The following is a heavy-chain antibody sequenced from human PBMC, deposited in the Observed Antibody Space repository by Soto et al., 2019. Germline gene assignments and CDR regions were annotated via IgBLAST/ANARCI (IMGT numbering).Heavy chain of an antibody. Sequence: PSATLSLTWTVSVGCVSSGSSAWSWIRHPQGMGLEWIGYIYYSGSTNYNPSLKSRVTISVDTSKNQFSLKLSSVTAADTAVYYCARAPAPRNYYDSSGYSDYWGQGTLVTVS. CDR1: VGCVSSGSSA. D-gene: IGHD3-22*01. CDR3: ARAPAPRNYYDSSGYSDY. CDR2: IYYSGST. V-gene: IGHV4-61*01. J-gene: IGHJ4*02.